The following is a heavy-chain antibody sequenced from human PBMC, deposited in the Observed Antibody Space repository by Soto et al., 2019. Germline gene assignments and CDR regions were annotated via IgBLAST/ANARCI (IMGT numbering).Heavy chain of an antibody. D-gene: IGHD4-4*01. CDR3: AREGGSRGSNYPHY. CDR1: GYTFTSYY. CDR2: INPSGGST. Sequence: QVQLVQSGAEVKKPGASVKVSCKASGYTFTSYYMHWVRQAPGQGLEWMGIINPSGGSTSYAQKCQGRVTITRDTSTSKVYRELSSLRSEDTAVHYCAREGGSRGSNYPHYWGQGTLVTVSS. J-gene: IGHJ4*02. V-gene: IGHV1-46*01.